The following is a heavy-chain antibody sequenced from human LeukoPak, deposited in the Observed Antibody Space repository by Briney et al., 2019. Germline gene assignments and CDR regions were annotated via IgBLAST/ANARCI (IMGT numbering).Heavy chain of an antibody. D-gene: IGHD4-23*01. CDR1: GYTFTSYG. CDR2: ISAYNGNT. J-gene: IGHJ3*02. V-gene: IGHV1-18*01. Sequence: ASVKVSCKASGYTFTSYGISWVRQAPGQGLEWMGWISAYNGNTNYAQKLQGRVTMTTDTSTSTAYMELSSLRSEDTAVYYCARTQGVYYGGNFGAFDIWGQGTTVTVSS. CDR3: ARTQGVYYGGNFGAFDI.